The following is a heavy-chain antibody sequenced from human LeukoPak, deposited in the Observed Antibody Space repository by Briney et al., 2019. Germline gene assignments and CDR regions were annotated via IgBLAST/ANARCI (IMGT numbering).Heavy chain of an antibody. CDR3: ARPYSSNWYDAFHF. V-gene: IGHV4-59*01. J-gene: IGHJ3*01. CDR2: VSYRGST. D-gene: IGHD6-13*01. Sequence: KSSETLSLTCTVFGGPITGYYWSWIRRPPGKGLEWIGYVSYRGSTNYNPSLKSRVTISVDTSKNQFSLKLSSVTAADTVVYYCARPYSSNWYDAFHFWGQGTMVTVSS. CDR1: GGPITGYY.